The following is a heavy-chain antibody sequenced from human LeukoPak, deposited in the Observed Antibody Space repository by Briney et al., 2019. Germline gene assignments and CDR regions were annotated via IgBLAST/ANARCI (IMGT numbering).Heavy chain of an antibody. Sequence: GGSLRLSCTASGFTFTNYAMNWVRQAPGQGLEWVSTISGGGFSTYYADSVKGRFTISRDTSTNTLYMQMSSLRAEDTAIYYCAKGIRLVNIYFDYWGQGALVTVSS. CDR2: ISGGGFST. CDR3: AKGIRLVNIYFDY. J-gene: IGHJ4*02. V-gene: IGHV3-23*01. CDR1: GFTFTNYA. D-gene: IGHD2/OR15-2a*01.